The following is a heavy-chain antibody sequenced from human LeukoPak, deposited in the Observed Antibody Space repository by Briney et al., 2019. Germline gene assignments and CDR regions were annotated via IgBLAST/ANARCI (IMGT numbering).Heavy chain of an antibody. Sequence: SETLSLTCTVSGGSISSYYWSWIRQPPGKGLEWIGYIYYSGSTNYNPSLKSRVTISVDTSKNQFSLKLSSVTAADTAVYYCARGNKGYSSSWYPLFYWGQGTLVTVSS. CDR1: GGSISSYY. CDR3: ARGNKGYSSSWYPLFY. D-gene: IGHD6-13*01. CDR2: IYYSGST. V-gene: IGHV4-59*01. J-gene: IGHJ4*02.